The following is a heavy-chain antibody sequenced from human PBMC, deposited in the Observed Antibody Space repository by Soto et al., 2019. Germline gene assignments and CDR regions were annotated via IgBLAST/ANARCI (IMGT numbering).Heavy chain of an antibody. Sequence: EVQLVESGGGLVQPGGSLRLSCAASGFTFSSYSMNWVRQAPGKGLEWVSYISSSSSTIYYADSVKGRFTISRDNAKNSLYLQMNSLRAEDTAVYYCARDNTDDYGDHWLLWAFDIWGQGTMVTVSS. D-gene: IGHD4-17*01. J-gene: IGHJ3*02. CDR3: ARDNTDDYGDHWLLWAFDI. CDR2: ISSSSSTI. V-gene: IGHV3-48*01. CDR1: GFTFSSYS.